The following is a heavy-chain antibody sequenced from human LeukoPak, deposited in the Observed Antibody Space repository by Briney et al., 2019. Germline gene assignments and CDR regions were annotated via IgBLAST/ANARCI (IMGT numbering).Heavy chain of an antibody. J-gene: IGHJ4*02. D-gene: IGHD2-2*01. CDR2: ISYDGSNK. V-gene: IGHV3-30-3*01. Sequence: PGGSLRLSCAASGFTFSSYAMHWVRQAPGKGLEWVAVISYDGSNKYYADSMKGRFTISRDNSKNTLYLQMNSLRAEDTAVYYCASTYQPAYFDYWGQGTLVTVSS. CDR1: GFTFSSYA. CDR3: ASTYQPAYFDY.